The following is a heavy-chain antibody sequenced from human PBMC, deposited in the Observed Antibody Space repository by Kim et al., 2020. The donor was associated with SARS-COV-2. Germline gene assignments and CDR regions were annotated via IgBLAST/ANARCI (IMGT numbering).Heavy chain of an antibody. V-gene: IGHV4-39*07. CDR3: ARSIASAGTEGY. CDR2: IYYSGST. CDR1: GGAISSSNYY. D-gene: IGHD6-13*01. J-gene: IGHJ4*02. Sequence: SETLSLTCTVSGGAISSSNYYWGWIRQPPGEGLEWIGSIYYSGSTSYNPSLKSRVTISLDTSKKQFSLKLNSVTAADTAVYYCARSIASAGTEGYWGQGTLVTVSS.